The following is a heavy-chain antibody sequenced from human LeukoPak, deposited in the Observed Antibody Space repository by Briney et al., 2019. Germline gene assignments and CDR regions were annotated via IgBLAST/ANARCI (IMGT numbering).Heavy chain of an antibody. J-gene: IGHJ4*02. D-gene: IGHD3-10*01. CDR2: TNRDDSDT. V-gene: IGHV3-74*01. CDR1: GFTFSGYW. Sequence: PGGSLRLSCAASGFTFSGYWMHWVRQAPGKGLVWVSRTNRDDSDTSYADSVKGRLTISRDNAKNSLYLQMNSLRVEDTAIYYCARKKTRGLDYWGQGTLVTVSS. CDR3: ARKKTRGLDY.